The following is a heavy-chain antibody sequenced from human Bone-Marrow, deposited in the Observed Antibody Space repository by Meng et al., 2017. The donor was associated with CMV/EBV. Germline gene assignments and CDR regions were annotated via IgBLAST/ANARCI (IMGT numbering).Heavy chain of an antibody. CDR2: ISYDGSSK. V-gene: IGHV3-30-3*01. D-gene: IGHD1-7*01. CDR3: ARDFGSRNYVLDY. CDR1: GFTFSSYA. Sequence: GESLKISCASSGFTFSSYAMHWVRQAPGKGLEWVAVISYDGSSKYYADSVKGRFIISRDNSKNTLYLQMNSLRPEDTAVYSCARDFGSRNYVLDYWVQGTLVTVSS. J-gene: IGHJ4*02.